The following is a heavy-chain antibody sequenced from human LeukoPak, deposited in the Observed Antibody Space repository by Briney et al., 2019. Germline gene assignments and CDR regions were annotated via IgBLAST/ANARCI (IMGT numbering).Heavy chain of an antibody. J-gene: IGHJ3*02. CDR3: ARVMAGDYYDATGAFDI. D-gene: IGHD3-22*01. CDR1: GYTFTSYG. V-gene: IGHV1-18*01. Sequence: ASVTVSCKASGYTFTSYGISWVRQAPGQGLEWMGWISAYNGNTNYAQKLQGRVTMTTDTSTSTANMELRSLRSDDTAVYYCARVMAGDYYDATGAFDIWGQGTMVTVSS. CDR2: ISAYNGNT.